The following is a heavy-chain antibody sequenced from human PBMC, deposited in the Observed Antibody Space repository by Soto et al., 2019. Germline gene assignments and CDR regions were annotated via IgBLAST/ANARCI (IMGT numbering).Heavy chain of an antibody. CDR1: GGSISSSNW. CDR2: VYHNGSA. V-gene: IGHV4-4*02. Sequence: PSETLSLTYAVSGGSISSSNWWSWVRQPPGKGLEWIGYVYHNGSANPNPSLKSRVTISLDGAKNQFSLKMTSVTAADTGLYYCAARPYYYYGLDVWGQGTTVTVSS. CDR3: AARPYYYYGLDV. D-gene: IGHD3-10*01. J-gene: IGHJ6*02.